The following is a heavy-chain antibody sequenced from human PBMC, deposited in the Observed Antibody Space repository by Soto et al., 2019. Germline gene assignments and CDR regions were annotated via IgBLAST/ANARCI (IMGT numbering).Heavy chain of an antibody. CDR2: ISAYNGNT. J-gene: IGHJ4*02. CDR3: ARRAPYSSGGSPSDY. CDR1: GYTFTSYG. V-gene: IGHV1-18*01. D-gene: IGHD6-19*01. Sequence: GASVKVSWKAAGYTFTSYGISWGRQAPGQGLEWMGWISAYNGNTNYAQKLQGRVTMTTDTSTSTAYMELRSLRSDDTAVYYCARRAPYSSGGSPSDYWGQGTLVTVSS.